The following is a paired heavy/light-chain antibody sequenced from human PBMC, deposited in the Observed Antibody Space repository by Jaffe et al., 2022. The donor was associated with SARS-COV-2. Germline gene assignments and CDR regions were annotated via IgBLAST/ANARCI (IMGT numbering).Light chain of an antibody. CDR3: QSYDSSLVWV. J-gene: IGLJ3*02. CDR1: SSNIGAGYD. V-gene: IGLV1-40*01. Sequence: QSVLTQPPSVSGAPGQRVTISCTGSSSNIGAGYDVHWYQQLPGTAPKLLIYGNSNRPSGVPDRFSGSKSGTSASLAITGLQAEDEADYYCQSYDSSLVWVFGGGTKLTVL. CDR2: GNS.
Heavy chain of an antibody. D-gene: IGHD3-3*01. Sequence: QVQLVESGGGLVKPGGSLRLSCAASGFTFSDYYMSWIRQAPGKGLEWVSYISSSGSTIYYADSVKGRFTISRDNAKNSLYLQMNSLRAEDTAVYYCARVSEGYDFWSGYYSKVYYYYGMDVWGQGTTVTVSS. J-gene: IGHJ6*02. CDR1: GFTFSDYY. CDR2: ISSSGSTI. V-gene: IGHV3-11*01. CDR3: ARVSEGYDFWSGYYSKVYYYYGMDV.